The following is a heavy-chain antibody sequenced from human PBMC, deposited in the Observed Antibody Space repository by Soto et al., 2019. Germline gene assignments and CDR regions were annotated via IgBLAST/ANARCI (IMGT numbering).Heavy chain of an antibody. Sequence: SETLSLTCTVSGGSISSSSYYWGWIRQPPGKGLEWIGYIYYSGSTYYNPSLKSRVTISVDTSKNQFSLKLSSVTAADTAVYYCARDSGRYYGSWGQGTLVTVSS. CDR1: GGSISSSSYY. D-gene: IGHD3-10*01. CDR3: ARDSGRYYGS. V-gene: IGHV4-30-4*08. J-gene: IGHJ5*02. CDR2: IYYSGST.